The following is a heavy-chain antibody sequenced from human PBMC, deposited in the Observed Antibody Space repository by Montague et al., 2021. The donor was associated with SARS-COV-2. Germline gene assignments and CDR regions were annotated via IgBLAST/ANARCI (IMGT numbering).Heavy chain of an antibody. Sequence: SETRSLTCTVSGDSISSYYWSWIRQPPGKGLEWIGYIYYTGSVNYNPSLKSRVTISVDTSKNQFSLKLSPVTAADTAVYYCARGSGDYWGQGTLVTVSS. CDR1: GDSISSYY. D-gene: IGHD7-27*01. CDR3: ARGSGDY. J-gene: IGHJ4*02. V-gene: IGHV4-59*01. CDR2: IYYTGSV.